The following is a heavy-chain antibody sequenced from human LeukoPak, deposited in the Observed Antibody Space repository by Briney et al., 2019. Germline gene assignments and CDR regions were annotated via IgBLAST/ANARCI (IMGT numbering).Heavy chain of an antibody. Sequence: PGGSLRLSCAASGFTFSSYAMSWVRQAPGKGLKWVSAISGSGGSTYYADSVKGRFTISRDNSKNTLYLQMNSLRAEDTAVYYCAKGYYGSGSPRPYYFDYWGQGTLATVSS. CDR3: AKGYYGSGSPRPYYFDY. V-gene: IGHV3-23*01. J-gene: IGHJ4*02. CDR2: ISGSGGST. CDR1: GFTFSSYA. D-gene: IGHD3-10*01.